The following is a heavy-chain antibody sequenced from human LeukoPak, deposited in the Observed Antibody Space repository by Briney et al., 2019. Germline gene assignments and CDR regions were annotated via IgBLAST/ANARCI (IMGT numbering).Heavy chain of an antibody. D-gene: IGHD6-13*01. CDR2: ISSSSSYI. J-gene: IGHJ3*02. V-gene: IGHV3-21*01. CDR3: ARDVYSSSWNDAFDI. CDR1: GFTFSSYS. Sequence: NPGGSLRLSCAASGFTFSSYSMNWVRQAPGKGLEWVSSISSSSSYIYYADSVKGRFTISRDNAKNSLYLQMNSLRAEDTAVYYCARDVYSSSWNDAFDIWGQGTMVTVSS.